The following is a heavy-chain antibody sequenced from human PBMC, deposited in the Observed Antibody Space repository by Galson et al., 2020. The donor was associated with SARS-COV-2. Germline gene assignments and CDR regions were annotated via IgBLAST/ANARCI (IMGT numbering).Heavy chain of an antibody. J-gene: IGHJ4*02. CDR1: GFTFSSYA. V-gene: IGHV3-30*04. D-gene: IGHD7-27*01. CDR2: ISYDGSNK. CDR3: ASELGIGGFDY. Sequence: GGSLRLSCAASGFTFSSYAMHWVRQAPGKGLEWVAVISYDGSNKYYADSVKGRFTISRDNPKNTLYLQMNSLRAEDTAVYYCASELGIGGFDYWGQGTLVTVSS.